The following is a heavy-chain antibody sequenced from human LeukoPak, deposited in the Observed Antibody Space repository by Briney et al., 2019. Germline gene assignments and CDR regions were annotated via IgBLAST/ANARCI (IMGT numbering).Heavy chain of an antibody. J-gene: IGHJ4*02. CDR1: GYTFTGYY. Sequence: ASVKVSCKASGYTFTGYYMHWVRQAPGQGLEWMGWINPNSGGTNYAQKFQGRVTMTRDTSISTAYMELSRLRSDDTGVYCCARDGRAAAAGTDFDYWGEGTLVSVSS. CDR2: INPNSGGT. D-gene: IGHD6-13*01. V-gene: IGHV1-2*02. CDR3: ARDGRAAAAGTDFDY.